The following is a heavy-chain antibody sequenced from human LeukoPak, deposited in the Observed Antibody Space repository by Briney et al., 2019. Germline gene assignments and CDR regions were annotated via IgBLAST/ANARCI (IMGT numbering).Heavy chain of an antibody. Sequence: PGRSLRLSCAASGFTFTTDGMHWVRQAPGKGLEWVALIWYDGSSEYYAESVKGRFTISRDNSKNTVYLQMNSLRAEDTAVYYCARDRLSSSQNNYFDYWGQGTLVTVSS. D-gene: IGHD6-13*01. V-gene: IGHV3-33*01. CDR2: IWYDGSSE. CDR3: ARDRLSSSQNNYFDY. CDR1: GFTFTTDG. J-gene: IGHJ4*02.